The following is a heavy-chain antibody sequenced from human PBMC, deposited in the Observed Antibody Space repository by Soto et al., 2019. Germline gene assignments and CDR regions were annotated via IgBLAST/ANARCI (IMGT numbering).Heavy chain of an antibody. D-gene: IGHD3-10*01. CDR1: GGSFSAYA. CDR2: IIPVFGTT. Sequence: QVQVVQSGAEVKKPGSSVKVSCRASGGSFSAYALSWVRQAPGQGLERMGGIIPVFGTTNYARKFQGRLSVSADRGTRTASAYMELSSLRSEDTAIYYCAFGWLSYPDYGLDVWGRGTTVIVSS. V-gene: IGHV1-69*06. J-gene: IGHJ6*02. CDR3: AFGWLSYPDYGLDV.